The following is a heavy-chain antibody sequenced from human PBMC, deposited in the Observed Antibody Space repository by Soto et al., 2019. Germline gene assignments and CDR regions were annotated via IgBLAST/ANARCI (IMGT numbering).Heavy chain of an antibody. Sequence: GASVKVSSKASGYTFTSYGIRWVRQAPGQGLEWMGWISAYNGNTNYAQMLQGRVTMTTDTSTSTAYMELRSLRSDDTAVYYCARESAKRLGSCGGGSCWDYYGMDVWGKGTTVTVSS. V-gene: IGHV1-18*04. CDR3: ARESAKRLGSCGGGSCWDYYGMDV. J-gene: IGHJ6*04. D-gene: IGHD2-15*01. CDR1: GYTFTSYG. CDR2: ISAYNGNT.